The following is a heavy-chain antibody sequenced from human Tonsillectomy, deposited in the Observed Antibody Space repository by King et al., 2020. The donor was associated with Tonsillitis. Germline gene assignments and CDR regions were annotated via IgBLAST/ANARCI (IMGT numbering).Heavy chain of an antibody. CDR2: MYYSGTT. V-gene: IGHV4-39*01. Sequence: QLQLQESGPGVVKPSETLSLTCTVSGGSISSSDHFWAWIRQPPGKGLEWIGYMYYSGTTFYNPSLKSRITISGGTSENQLSLKLSSVTAADTAVYFCARYVDGTFDYWGQGALVTVSS. D-gene: IGHD1-1*01. CDR1: GGSISSSDHF. CDR3: ARYVDGTFDY. J-gene: IGHJ4*02.